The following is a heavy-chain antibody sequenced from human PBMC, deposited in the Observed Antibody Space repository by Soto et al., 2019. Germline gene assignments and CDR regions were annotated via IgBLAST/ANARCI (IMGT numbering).Heavy chain of an antibody. CDR3: ARDRVHNEQQLVSSYYGMDV. J-gene: IGHJ6*02. CDR1: GGSISNYY. CDR2: IYTSGST. D-gene: IGHD6-13*01. V-gene: IGHV4-4*07. Sequence: SETLSLTCTVSGGSISNYYWSWIRQPAGKGLEWIGRIYTSGSTDYNPSLKSRVTISVDTSKNQFSLKLSSVTAADTAVYYCARDRVHNEQQLVSSYYGMDVWGQGTKVTVSS.